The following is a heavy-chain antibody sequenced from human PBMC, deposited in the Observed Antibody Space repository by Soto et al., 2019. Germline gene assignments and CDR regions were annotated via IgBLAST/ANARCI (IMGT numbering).Heavy chain of an antibody. V-gene: IGHV1-2*04. Sequence: SVKGSCKASGYTFTGDYMHCVRQAPGQGLEWMGWINPNSGGTNYAQKFQGWVTMTRDTSISTAYMELSRLRSDDTAVYYCARAGGVATTGTFYYYYYGMDVWGQGTTVTVSS. J-gene: IGHJ6*02. D-gene: IGHD5-12*01. CDR2: INPNSGGT. CDR1: GYTFTGDY. CDR3: ARAGGVATTGTFYYYYYGMDV.